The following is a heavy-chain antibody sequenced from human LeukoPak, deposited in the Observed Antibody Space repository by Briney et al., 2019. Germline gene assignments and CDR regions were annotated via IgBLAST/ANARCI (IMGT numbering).Heavy chain of an antibody. D-gene: IGHD2-2*01. V-gene: IGHV3-74*01. Sequence: GGYLRLSCAASGFTFSSYWMHWVRQAPGKGLVWVSRINSAGSSSSCADSVKGRFTICRDNAKNTLYLQMNSLRAEDTAVYYCAKMRVDIVSGCSSTSCYSGHYYYGMDVWGQGTTVTVSS. CDR1: GFTFSSYW. J-gene: IGHJ6*02. CDR2: INSAGSSS. CDR3: AKMRVDIVSGCSSTSCYSGHYYYGMDV.